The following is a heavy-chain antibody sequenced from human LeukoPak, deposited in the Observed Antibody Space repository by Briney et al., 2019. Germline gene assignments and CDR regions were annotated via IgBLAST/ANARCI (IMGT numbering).Heavy chain of an antibody. J-gene: IGHJ4*02. CDR2: ISILASS. Sequence: GGSLRLSCAASGFAVTRSYMAWVRQAPGKGLEWVSVISILASSYYADYVKGRFTISRDDSKNTLYLQMNILTAEDTAVYYCARSPYADHFDYWGQGTLVAVSS. CDR3: ARSPYADHFDY. V-gene: IGHV3-53*01. D-gene: IGHD4-17*01. CDR1: GFAVTRSY.